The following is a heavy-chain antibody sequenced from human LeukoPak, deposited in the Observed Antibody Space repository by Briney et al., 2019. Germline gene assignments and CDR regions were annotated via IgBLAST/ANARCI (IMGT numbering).Heavy chain of an antibody. D-gene: IGHD1-14*01. CDR1: GFTFSSYA. CDR3: AREPGPYFDY. J-gene: IGHJ4*02. Sequence: GGSLRLSCAASGFTFSSYAMHWVRQAPGKGLEWVAVISYDGSNKYYADSVKGRFTISRDNSKNTLYLQMNSLRAEDTAVYYCAREPGPYFDYWGQGTLVTVSS. V-gene: IGHV3-30-3*01. CDR2: ISYDGSNK.